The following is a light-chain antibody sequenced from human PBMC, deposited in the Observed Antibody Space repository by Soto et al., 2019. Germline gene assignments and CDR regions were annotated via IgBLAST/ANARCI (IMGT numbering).Light chain of an antibody. CDR2: DAA. Sequence: EIVLTQSPATLSLSPGERATLSCRASQSVSKYLAWYQQKPGQAPRLLIYDAAVRATGIPARFSGSGSGTDFTSTISSLEPEDSAIYYCQQRSNWLTFGGGTKVEIK. CDR1: QSVSKY. CDR3: QQRSNWLT. V-gene: IGKV3-11*01. J-gene: IGKJ4*01.